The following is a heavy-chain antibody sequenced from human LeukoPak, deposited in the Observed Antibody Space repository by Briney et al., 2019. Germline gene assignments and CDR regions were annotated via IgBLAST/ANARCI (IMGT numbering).Heavy chain of an antibody. CDR1: GFTFSSYA. Sequence: GGSLRLSCAASGFTFSSYAMSWVRQAPGKGLEWVSAISGSGGSTYYADSVEGRFTISRDNSKNTLYLQMNSLRAEDTAVYYCAKGPSGFGESAYFDYWGQGTLVTVSS. J-gene: IGHJ4*02. V-gene: IGHV3-23*01. CDR3: AKGPSGFGESAYFDY. CDR2: ISGSGGST. D-gene: IGHD3-10*01.